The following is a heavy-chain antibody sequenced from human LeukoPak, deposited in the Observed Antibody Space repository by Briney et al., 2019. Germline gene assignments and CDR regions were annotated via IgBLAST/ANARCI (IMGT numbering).Heavy chain of an antibody. CDR3: ARGAMRTGFDY. J-gene: IGHJ4*02. V-gene: IGHV3-21*01. CDR2: ISSSSSYI. D-gene: IGHD1-26*01. Sequence: GGSLSLSCAVSGFTFSSYSMNWVRQAPGKGLEWVSSISSSSSYIYYADSVKGRFTISRDNAKNSLYLQMNSLRAEDTAVYYCARGAMRTGFDYWGQGTLVTVSS. CDR1: GFTFSSYS.